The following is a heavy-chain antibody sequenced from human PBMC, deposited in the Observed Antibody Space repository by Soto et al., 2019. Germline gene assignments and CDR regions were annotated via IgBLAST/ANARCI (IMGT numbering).Heavy chain of an antibody. CDR3: ALLQYTVVTATDV. V-gene: IGHV4-59*03. Sequence: SETLSLTCTVSGGSINNYYWNWIRQPPGKGLEWIGYVSYSGRTNYNPSLKSRVNMLVDKSKNQFSLNLTSVTAADTAVYYCALLQYTVVTATDVWCQGTMVTVS. J-gene: IGHJ3*01. CDR1: GGSINNYY. CDR2: VSYSGRT. D-gene: IGHD2-21*02.